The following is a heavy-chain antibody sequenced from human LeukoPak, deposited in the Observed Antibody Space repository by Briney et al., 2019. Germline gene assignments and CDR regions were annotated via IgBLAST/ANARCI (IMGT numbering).Heavy chain of an antibody. CDR1: GYTFTAYF. CDR2: INPNSGGT. J-gene: IGHJ3*01. V-gene: IGHV1-2*02. D-gene: IGHD2-8*01. Sequence: GASVKVSCKASGYTFTAYFIHWVRQAPGQGLEWMGWINPNSGGTKYAQNFQGRVTMTRDTSISTANLDLSRLTSDDTAVYYCALPPGIVPTDFALDAWGQGTMVTVSS. CDR3: ALPPGIVPTDFALDA.